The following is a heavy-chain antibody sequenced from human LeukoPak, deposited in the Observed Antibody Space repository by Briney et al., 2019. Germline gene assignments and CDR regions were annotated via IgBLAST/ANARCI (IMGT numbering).Heavy chain of an antibody. CDR1: GGSFSGYY. CDR2: INHSGST. D-gene: IGHD6-6*01. CDR3: AREWKKLGNYYYYMDV. J-gene: IGHJ6*03. Sequence: SETLSLTCAVYGGSFSGYYWSWIRQPPGKGLEWIGEINHSGSTNYNPSLKSRVTISVDTSKNQFSLKLSYVAAADTAVHYCAREWKKLGNYYYYMDVWGKGTTVTVSS. V-gene: IGHV4-34*01.